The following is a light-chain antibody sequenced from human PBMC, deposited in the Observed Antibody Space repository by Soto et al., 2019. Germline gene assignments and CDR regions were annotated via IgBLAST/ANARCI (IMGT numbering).Light chain of an antibody. J-gene: IGKJ1*01. V-gene: IGKV1-6*02. CDR1: QGIGTE. CDR3: LQDFSYPRT. CDR2: GAS. Sequence: AIQMTQSPSSLSASVGDRVTITCLASQGIGTELGWYQLKPGKAPKLLVYGASTLQSGVLPRFSGSGSGTDFTLTISSLQPDDFATYYCLQDFSYPRTFGQGTKVEIK.